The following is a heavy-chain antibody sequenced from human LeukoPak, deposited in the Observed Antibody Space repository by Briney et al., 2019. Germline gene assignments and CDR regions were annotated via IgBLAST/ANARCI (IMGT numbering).Heavy chain of an antibody. CDR1: GGSISSYY. CDR2: IYTSGST. Sequence: SETLSLTCTVSGGSISSYYWSWIRQPAGKGLEWIGRIYTSGSTNYNPSLKSRVTISVDKSKNQFSLKLSSVTPADTAVYYCARAYDILTPTDAFDISGQGTMVTVSS. J-gene: IGHJ3*02. V-gene: IGHV4-4*07. CDR3: ARAYDILTPTDAFDI. D-gene: IGHD3-9*01.